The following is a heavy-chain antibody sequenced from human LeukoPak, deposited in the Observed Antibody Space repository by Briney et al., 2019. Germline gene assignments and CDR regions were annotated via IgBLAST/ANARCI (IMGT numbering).Heavy chain of an antibody. CDR3: TIQCSGSSCRLPDV. Sequence: GGSLRLLCGASVFTFSSYSMIWVRQAPGKGLEGVSTISESGANTHYAAAVKGRFTISRDDSKNTLYVQMNSLRAEDTAIYYCTIQCSGSSCRLPDVWGQGTTVTVSS. V-gene: IGHV3-23*01. CDR1: VFTFSSYS. D-gene: IGHD2-15*01. J-gene: IGHJ6*02. CDR2: ISESGANT.